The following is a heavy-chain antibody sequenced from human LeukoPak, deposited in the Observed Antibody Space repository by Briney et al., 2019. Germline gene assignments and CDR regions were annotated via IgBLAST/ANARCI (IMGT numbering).Heavy chain of an antibody. CDR1: GYTFTSYY. V-gene: IGHV1-46*01. D-gene: IGHD2-15*01. CDR2: INPSGGST. J-gene: IGHJ5*02. CDR3: ARVISLVVVEDNWFDP. Sequence: ASVKVSCKASGYTFTSYYMHCVRHAPGQGLEWRGIINPSGGSTSYAQKFQGRVTMTRDTSISTAYMELSRLRSDDTAVYYCARVISLVVVEDNWFDPWGQGTLVAVSS.